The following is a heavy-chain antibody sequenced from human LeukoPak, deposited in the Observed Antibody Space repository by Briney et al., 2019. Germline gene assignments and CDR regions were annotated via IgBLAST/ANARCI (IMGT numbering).Heavy chain of an antibody. Sequence: GGSLRLSCAASGFTFSSYSMNWVRQAPGKGLEWVSYISSNSSTIYYADSVKGRFTISRDNAKNSLYLQMNSLRAEDTAVYYCASQSYYDFWSGYPKALDYWGQGTLVTVSS. J-gene: IGHJ4*02. D-gene: IGHD3-3*01. V-gene: IGHV3-48*01. CDR3: ASQSYYDFWSGYPKALDY. CDR2: ISSNSSTI. CDR1: GFTFSSYS.